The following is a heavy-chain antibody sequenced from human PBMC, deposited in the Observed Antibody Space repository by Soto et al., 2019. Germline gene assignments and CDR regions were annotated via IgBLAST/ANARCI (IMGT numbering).Heavy chain of an antibody. J-gene: IGHJ3*02. CDR3: AHIMIPGGGVSALDDFNR. V-gene: IGHV2-5*02. D-gene: IGHD3-16*01. CDR1: GFSLSTSRVG. CDR2: IYWDDDR. Sequence: PTLVNPTQTLTLTCSFSGFSLSTSRVGVAWIRQPPGKALEWLAIIYWDDDRRYSPSLKTRLAITKDTSKNQVVLTMNNLDPGDTPKYYCAHIMIPGGGVSALDDFNRWDQGQMITVS.